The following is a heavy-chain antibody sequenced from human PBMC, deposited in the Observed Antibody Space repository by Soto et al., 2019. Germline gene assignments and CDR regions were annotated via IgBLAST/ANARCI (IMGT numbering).Heavy chain of an antibody. CDR2: ISSSSSTI. D-gene: IGHD5-12*01. Sequence: PGGSLRLSCAASGFTFSSYSMNWVRQAPGKGLEWVSYISSSSSTIYYADSVKGRFTISRDNAKNSLYLQMNSPRAEDTAVYYCARALNSGYDGDYYYYYMDVWGEGTTVTVSS. CDR3: ARALNSGYDGDYYYYYMDV. J-gene: IGHJ6*03. V-gene: IGHV3-48*01. CDR1: GFTFSSYS.